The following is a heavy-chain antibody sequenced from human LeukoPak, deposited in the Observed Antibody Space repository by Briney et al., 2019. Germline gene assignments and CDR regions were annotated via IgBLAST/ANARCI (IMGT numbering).Heavy chain of an antibody. CDR1: GYSFTTYW. J-gene: IGHJ6*03. Sequence: GESLKISCKGSGYSFTTYWIGWVRQMPGKGLEWMVVIYPADSDAEYSPSFQGQVTILADKSISTAYLQWSSLKASDTAIYYCARHNYGSIKTGDFYYYMDVWGKGTTVTVSS. CDR3: ARHNYGSIKTGDFYYYMDV. CDR2: IYPADSDA. V-gene: IGHV5-51*01. D-gene: IGHD4-11*01.